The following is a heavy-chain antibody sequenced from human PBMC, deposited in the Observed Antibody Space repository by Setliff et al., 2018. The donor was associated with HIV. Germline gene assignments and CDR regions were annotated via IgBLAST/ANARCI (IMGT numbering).Heavy chain of an antibody. V-gene: IGHV1-18*01. D-gene: IGHD3-3*01. Sequence: ASVKVSCKASGYTFTSYGISWVRQAPGQGLEWMGWISAYNGNTNYVQNLQGRVTMTTDTSTSTVYLELRSLRSDDTAVYYCVRSQGRILGVEPHWFDPWGQGTLVTVSS. J-gene: IGHJ5*02. CDR2: ISAYNGNT. CDR3: VRSQGRILGVEPHWFDP. CDR1: GYTFTSYG.